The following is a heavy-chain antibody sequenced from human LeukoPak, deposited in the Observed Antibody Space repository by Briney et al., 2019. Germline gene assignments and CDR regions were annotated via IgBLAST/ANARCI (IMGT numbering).Heavy chain of an antibody. CDR1: GFTFSSYS. V-gene: IGHV3-21*01. Sequence: PGGSLRLSCAASGFTFSSYSMNWVRQAPGKGLEWVSSISSSSSYMYYADSVKGRFTISRDNAKNSLYLQMNSLRAEDTAVYYCARDGTYYDSSGYDDQPGYFDYWGQGTLVTVSS. CDR2: ISSSSSYM. D-gene: IGHD3-22*01. J-gene: IGHJ4*02. CDR3: ARDGTYYDSSGYDDQPGYFDY.